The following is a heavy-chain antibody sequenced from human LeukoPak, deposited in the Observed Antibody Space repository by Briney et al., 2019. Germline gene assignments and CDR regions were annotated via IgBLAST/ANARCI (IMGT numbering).Heavy chain of an antibody. CDR1: GDPINSYY. D-gene: IGHD2-21*01. V-gene: IGHV4-59*01. J-gene: IGHJ2*01. CDR2: IYYSGST. Sequence: PSETLSLTCPVSGDPINSYYWSWIRQPPGKGLEWIGHIYYSGSTNYNPSLKSRVTISIDTSKNQFSLKLSSVTAADTAVYYCARTAYARFFDLWGRGTLVTVSS. CDR3: ARTAYARFFDL.